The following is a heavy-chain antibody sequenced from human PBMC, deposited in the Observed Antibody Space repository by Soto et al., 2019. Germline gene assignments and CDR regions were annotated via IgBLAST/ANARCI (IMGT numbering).Heavy chain of an antibody. V-gene: IGHV3-74*01. CDR3: ARSPPDANWFDP. CDR1: GFTFSSYW. Sequence: GSLRLSCAASGFTFSSYWMHWVRQAPGKGLVWVSRINSDGSSTSYADSVKGRFTISRDNAKNTLYLQMNSLRAEDTAVYYCARSPPDANWFDPWGQGTLVTVSS. J-gene: IGHJ5*02. CDR2: INSDGSST.